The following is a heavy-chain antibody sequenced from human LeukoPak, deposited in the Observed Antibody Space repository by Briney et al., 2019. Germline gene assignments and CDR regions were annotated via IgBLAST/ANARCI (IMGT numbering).Heavy chain of an antibody. Sequence: ASVKVSCKVSRYTFTGYYMHWVRRAPAQGLEWMGCINTNSGGANDRQKFQGSETMTRDTSISTAYMELSRLRSDDTAGDYWASNVVRYQLLYYFDYWGQGTLVTAS. CDR2: INTNSGGA. D-gene: IGHD2-2*01. CDR1: RYTFTGYY. V-gene: IGHV1-2*02. CDR3: ASNVVRYQLLYYFDY. J-gene: IGHJ4*02.